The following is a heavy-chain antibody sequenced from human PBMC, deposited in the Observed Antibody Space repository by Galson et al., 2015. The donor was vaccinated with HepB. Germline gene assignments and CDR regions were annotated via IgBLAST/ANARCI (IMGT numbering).Heavy chain of an antibody. CDR1: GYTFTSYY. D-gene: IGHD1-1*01. CDR3: AREGTNHAFDI. J-gene: IGHJ3*02. Sequence: SVKVSCKASGYTFTSYYMHWVRQAPGQGLEWMGIINPSGGSTSYAQKFQGRVTMNRDTSTSTVYMELSSLRSEDTAVYYCAREGTNHAFDIWGQGTMVTVSS. V-gene: IGHV1-46*01. CDR2: INPSGGST.